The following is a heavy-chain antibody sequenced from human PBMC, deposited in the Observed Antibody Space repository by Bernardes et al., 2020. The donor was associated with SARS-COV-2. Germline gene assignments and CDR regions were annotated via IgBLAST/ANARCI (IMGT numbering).Heavy chain of an antibody. Sequence: LSLTCTVSGGSITSGGNYWSWIRQHPGKGLEWIGYIYHRGSTYHNPSLKSRVTISVDTSKNQFSLKLSSVTAADTAVYYCARAPITMIVVVQAFDIWGQGTMVTVSS. CDR2: IYHRGST. CDR3: ARAPITMIVVVQAFDI. J-gene: IGHJ3*02. D-gene: IGHD3-22*01. V-gene: IGHV4-31*03. CDR1: GGSITSGGNY.